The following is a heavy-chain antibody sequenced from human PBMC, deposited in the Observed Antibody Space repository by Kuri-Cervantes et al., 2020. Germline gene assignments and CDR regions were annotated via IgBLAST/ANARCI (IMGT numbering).Heavy chain of an antibody. CDR3: AKDLEDYDSSGYYYVGLDY. V-gene: IGHV3-30*02. D-gene: IGHD3-22*01. J-gene: IGHJ4*02. CDR2: IWYDGSNK. CDR1: GFTFSSYG. Sequence: GGSLRLSCAASGFTFSSYGMHWVRQAPGKGLEWVAVIWYDGSNKYYADSVKGRFTISRDNSKNTLYLQMNSLRAEDTAVYYCAKDLEDYDSSGYYYVGLDYWGQGTLVTVSS.